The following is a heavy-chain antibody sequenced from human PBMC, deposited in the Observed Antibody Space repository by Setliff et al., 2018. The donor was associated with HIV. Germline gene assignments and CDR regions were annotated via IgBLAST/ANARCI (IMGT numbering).Heavy chain of an antibody. V-gene: IGHV3-23*01. J-gene: IGHJ4*02. CDR1: GFTFNSYA. CDR3: AKAGSGWYEFDA. CDR2: IGSSGGDT. D-gene: IGHD6-19*01. Sequence: GESLKISCVASGFTFNSYAMRWVRQAPGKGLEWVSAIGSSGGDTYYADSVQGRFTISRDNSRNTLFLQLHSLRVDDTALYYCAKAGSGWYEFDAWGQGTLVTVSS.